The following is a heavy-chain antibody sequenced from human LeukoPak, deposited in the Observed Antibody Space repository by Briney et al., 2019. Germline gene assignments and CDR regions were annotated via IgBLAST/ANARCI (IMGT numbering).Heavy chain of an antibody. J-gene: IGHJ4*02. Sequence: GGSLRLSCAAPGFSSSTYGFHWVPQALGKGLEWVVKIWYDASKKYFADSVKGRFTISRDNSQNTLYLKMKSLRAEDTAVYYCARDPPKASGSYFIGGPDYWGQGTLVTVSS. CDR1: GFSSSTYG. D-gene: IGHD3-10*01. CDR3: ARDPPKASGSYFIGGPDY. V-gene: IGHV3-33*01. CDR2: IWYDASKK.